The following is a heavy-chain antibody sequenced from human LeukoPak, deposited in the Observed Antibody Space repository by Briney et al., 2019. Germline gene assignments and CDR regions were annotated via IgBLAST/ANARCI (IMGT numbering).Heavy chain of an antibody. V-gene: IGHV3-23*01. Sequence: GGSLRLSCAASGFTFSSYAMSWVRQAPGKGLEWVSAISGSGGSTYYADSVKGRFTISRDNSKNTLYLQMNSLRAEDTAVYYCAKGNYDILTGYYNDYWGQGTLVTVSS. D-gene: IGHD3-9*01. CDR2: ISGSGGST. CDR3: AKGNYDILTGYYNDY. J-gene: IGHJ4*02. CDR1: GFTFSSYA.